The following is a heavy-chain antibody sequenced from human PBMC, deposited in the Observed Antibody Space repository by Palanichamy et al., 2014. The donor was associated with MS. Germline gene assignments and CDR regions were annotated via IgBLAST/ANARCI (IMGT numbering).Heavy chain of an antibody. CDR3: ARDHGIRGASDI. Sequence: QVQLQESGPELVKPSETLSLTCAVSGGSLSPFHWNWVRQPPGKGLEWIGFMYYSGSTNYNPALKSRVAMSVDTSKNLLSLKVYSVTAADTAVYYCARDHGIRGASDIWGQGTMVIVSS. D-gene: IGHD3-3*02. V-gene: IGHV4-59*01. CDR2: MYYSGST. CDR1: GGSLSPFH. J-gene: IGHJ3*02.